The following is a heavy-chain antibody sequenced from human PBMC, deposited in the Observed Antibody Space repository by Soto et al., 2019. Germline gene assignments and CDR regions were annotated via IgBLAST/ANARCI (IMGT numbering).Heavy chain of an antibody. CDR3: AICGGYSSSWSPNNWFDP. D-gene: IGHD6-13*01. CDR2: ISYDGSNK. J-gene: IGHJ5*02. V-gene: IGHV3-30*03. Sequence: GGSLRLSCAASGFTFSSYGMYWVRQAPGKGLEWGAVISYDGSNKYYADSVKGRSTISRDNSKNTLYLQMNSLRSEDTAVYYCAICGGYSSSWSPNNWFDPWGQGTLVTVSS. CDR1: GFTFSSYG.